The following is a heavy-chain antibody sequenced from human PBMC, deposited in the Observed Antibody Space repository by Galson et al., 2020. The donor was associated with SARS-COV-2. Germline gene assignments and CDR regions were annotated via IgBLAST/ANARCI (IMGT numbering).Heavy chain of an antibody. CDR1: GLSVSSNY. D-gene: IGHD1-1*01. CDR3: ATEQQMFTIQGVFDS. V-gene: IGHV3-53*01. J-gene: IGHJ4*02. CDR2: IYSGGST. Sequence: GGSLRLSCAASGLSVSSNYMSWVRQAPGKGLEWVSIIYSGGSTYYADSVKGRFTLSRDNSRDTLFLQMNSLRAEDTAVYYCATEQQMFTIQGVFDSWGQGTLVTVSS.